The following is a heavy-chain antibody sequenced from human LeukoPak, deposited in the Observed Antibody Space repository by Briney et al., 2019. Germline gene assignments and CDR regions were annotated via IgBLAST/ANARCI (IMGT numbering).Heavy chain of an antibody. CDR1: GGSFSGSN. V-gene: IGHV4-34*01. CDR3: VRAYDY. CDR2: ICSSGST. J-gene: IGHJ4*02. Sequence: SETLSLTCAVYGGSFSGSNWCWIRRPPGKGLEWIGEICSSGSTIYNPSLKSRVTISVDTSKNQLSLNLISVTAADTAVYYCVRAYDYWGQGTLVTVSS.